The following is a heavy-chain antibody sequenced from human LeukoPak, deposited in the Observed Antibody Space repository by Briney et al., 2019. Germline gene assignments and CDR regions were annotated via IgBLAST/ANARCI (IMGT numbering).Heavy chain of an antibody. Sequence: SETLSLTCTVSGGSISTSNYYWGWIRQPPGKGLEWIGNIFYSGSTYYNPSLKSRVTISVDTSKNQFSLKLSSVTAADTAVYYCARHKRSGTYYFDYWGQGTLVTVSS. J-gene: IGHJ4*02. D-gene: IGHD1-26*01. CDR3: ARHKRSGTYYFDY. CDR1: GGSISTSNYY. V-gene: IGHV4-39*07. CDR2: IFYSGST.